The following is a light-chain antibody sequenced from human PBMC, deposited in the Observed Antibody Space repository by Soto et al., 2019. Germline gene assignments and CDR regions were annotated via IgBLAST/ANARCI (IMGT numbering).Light chain of an antibody. V-gene: IGKV3D-20*02. CDR1: QSVSNNY. Sequence: EIVLTQSPGTLSLSPGERATLSCRASQSVSNNYLAWYQQKPGQAPRLVIYGASSRATGIPDRFSASGSGTDFTLTISSLEPEDFAVYYCQQRSNWPPSFGGGTKVDIK. J-gene: IGKJ4*01. CDR3: QQRSNWPPS. CDR2: GAS.